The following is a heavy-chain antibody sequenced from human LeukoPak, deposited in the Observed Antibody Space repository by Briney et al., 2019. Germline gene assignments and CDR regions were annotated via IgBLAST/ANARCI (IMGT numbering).Heavy chain of an antibody. CDR3: ARHPYGAGWFDP. Sequence: PSETLSLTCTVSGGSISSSSYHWGWIRQPPGKGLEWIGTIYYSGSTYYSPSLKSRVTIKLSSVTAADTAVYYCARHPYGAGWFDPWGQGTLVTVSS. D-gene: IGHD4-17*01. CDR1: GGSISSSSYH. CDR2: IYYSGST. J-gene: IGHJ5*02. V-gene: IGHV4-39*01.